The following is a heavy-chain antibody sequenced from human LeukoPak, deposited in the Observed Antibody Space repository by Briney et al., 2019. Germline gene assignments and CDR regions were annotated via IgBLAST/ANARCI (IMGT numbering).Heavy chain of an antibody. Sequence: PSETLSLTCTVSGGSLGSYSWTWIRQPPGKGLEWIGYIYYSGSTNYNPSLKSRVTISVDTSKNQFSPKLRSVTAADTALYYGARAVNWFELWGQGTLVTVSS. J-gene: IGHJ5*02. CDR3: ARAVNWFEL. CDR2: IYYSGST. CDR1: GGSLGSYS. V-gene: IGHV4-59*01.